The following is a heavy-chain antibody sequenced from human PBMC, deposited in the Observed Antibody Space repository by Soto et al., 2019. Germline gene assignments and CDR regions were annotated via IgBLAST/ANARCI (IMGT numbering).Heavy chain of an antibody. V-gene: IGHV4-30-4*01. Sequence: QVQLQESGPGLVKPSQTLSLTCTVSGGSISSGDYYWSWIRQPPGKGLEWIGYIYYSGSTYYNPSLKSRVTISVDASKNQFSLKLSSVTAADTDVYYCARETYYYDSSGYYHAFDIWGQGTMVTVSS. CDR3: ARETYYYDSSGYYHAFDI. CDR1: GGSISSGDYY. CDR2: IYYSGST. D-gene: IGHD3-22*01. J-gene: IGHJ3*02.